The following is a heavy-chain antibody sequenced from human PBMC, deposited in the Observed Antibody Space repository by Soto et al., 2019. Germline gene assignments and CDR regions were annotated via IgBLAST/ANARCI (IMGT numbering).Heavy chain of an antibody. CDR3: ARVSRHYDFWSGSSPGYYYYMDV. CDR1: GGSISSYY. D-gene: IGHD3-3*01. V-gene: IGHV4-59*01. CDR2: IYYSGST. Sequence: SETLSLTCTVSGGSISSYYWSLIRQPPGKGLEWIGYIYYSGSTNYNPSLKSRVTISVDTSKNQFSLKLSSVTAADTAVYYCARVSRHYDFWSGSSPGYYYYMDVWGKGTTVTVSS. J-gene: IGHJ6*03.